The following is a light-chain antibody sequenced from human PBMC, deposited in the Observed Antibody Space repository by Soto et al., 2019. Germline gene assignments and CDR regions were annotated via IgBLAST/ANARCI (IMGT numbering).Light chain of an antibody. V-gene: IGKV3-20*01. Sequence: EIVLTQSPGTLSFSPGERATLSCRASQSVNSNYLAWYRRKPGQAPSLLIYGASTRATGIPCRFSGSGSGTDFTLTITRLEPEDFAVYYGQQYGSSPPAFGQGTKVEIK. J-gene: IGKJ1*01. CDR3: QQYGSSPPA. CDR1: QSVNSNY. CDR2: GAS.